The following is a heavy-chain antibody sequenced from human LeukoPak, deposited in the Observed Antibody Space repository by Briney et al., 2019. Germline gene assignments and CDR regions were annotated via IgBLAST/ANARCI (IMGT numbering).Heavy chain of an antibody. D-gene: IGHD5-18*01. Sequence: SETLSLTCTVSGGSISSYYWSWIRQPPGKGLEWIGYIYYSGSTNYNPSLKSRVTISVDTSKNQFSLKLSSVTAADTAVYYCARVGSGYSYVYFYYYGMDVWGQGTTVTVSS. CDR3: ARVGSGYSYVYFYYYGMDV. CDR2: IYYSGST. CDR1: GGSISSYY. J-gene: IGHJ6*02. V-gene: IGHV4-59*01.